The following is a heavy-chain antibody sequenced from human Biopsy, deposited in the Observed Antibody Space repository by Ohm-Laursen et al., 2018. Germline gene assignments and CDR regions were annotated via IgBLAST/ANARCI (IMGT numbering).Heavy chain of an antibody. V-gene: IGHV3-21*01. Sequence: SLRLSCSASGFTFSDYNMHWVRQAPGKGLEWVALIDGSTSYIYYVDSVKGRFTISRDNARNSVYLQMNSLRAEDTAIYYCARGNGPSAWGQGTLVTVSS. J-gene: IGHJ5*02. D-gene: IGHD4-23*01. CDR1: GFTFSDYN. CDR2: IDGSTSYI. CDR3: ARGNGPSA.